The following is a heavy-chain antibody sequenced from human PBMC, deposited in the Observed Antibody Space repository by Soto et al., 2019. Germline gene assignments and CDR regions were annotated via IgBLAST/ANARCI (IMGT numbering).Heavy chain of an antibody. V-gene: IGHV4-59*01. CDR2: IYYSGST. CDR1: GGSISSYY. CDR3: ARVSSGSYYYGMDV. J-gene: IGHJ6*02. Sequence: SETLSLTCTVSGGSISSYYWSWIRQPPGKGLEWIGYIYYSGSTNYNPSLKSRVTISVDTSKNQFSLKLSSVTAADAAVYYCARVSSGSYYYGMDVWGQGTTVTVSS. D-gene: IGHD3-10*01.